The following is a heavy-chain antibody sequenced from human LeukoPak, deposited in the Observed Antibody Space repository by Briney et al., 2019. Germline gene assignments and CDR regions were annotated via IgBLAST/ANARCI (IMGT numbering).Heavy chain of an antibody. D-gene: IGHD1-1*01. CDR1: GYTFSGYY. CDR2: ISAYNGNT. V-gene: IGHV1-18*04. Sequence: ASVKVSCKASGYTFSGYYMHWVRQAPGQGLEWMGWISAYNGNTNYAQKLQGRVTMTTDTSTSTAYMELRSLRSDDTAVYYCARVKRLERRNNAFDIWGQGTMVTVSS. J-gene: IGHJ3*02. CDR3: ARVKRLERRNNAFDI.